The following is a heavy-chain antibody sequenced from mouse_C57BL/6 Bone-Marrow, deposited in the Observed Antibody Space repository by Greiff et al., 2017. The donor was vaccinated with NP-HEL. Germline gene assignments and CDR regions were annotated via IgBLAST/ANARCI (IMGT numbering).Heavy chain of an antibody. CDR1: GYTFTSYW. CDR3: ARRDDYDFSFAY. J-gene: IGHJ3*01. D-gene: IGHD2-4*01. V-gene: IGHV1-55*01. Sequence: QVQLQQPGAELVKPGASVKMSCKASGYTFTSYWITWVKQRPGQGLEWIGDIYPGSGSTNFNEKFKSKATLTVDTSSSTAYMQLSSLTSEDSAVYYCARRDDYDFSFAYWGQGTLVTVSA. CDR2: IYPGSGST.